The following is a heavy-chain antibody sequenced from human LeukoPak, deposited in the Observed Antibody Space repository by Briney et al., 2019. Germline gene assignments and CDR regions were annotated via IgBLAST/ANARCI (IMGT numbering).Heavy chain of an antibody. D-gene: IGHD3-22*01. V-gene: IGHV3-74*01. Sequence: PGGSLRLSCAASGFTSSSYWMHWVRQAPGKGLVWVSRIKSDGSTNYADSVKGRFTISRDNAKSTVSLQMNSLRAEDTGVYYCARAPSEIGGYYPEYFRHWGQGTLVTVSS. CDR3: ARAPSEIGGYYPEYFRH. CDR2: IKSDGST. CDR1: GFTSSSYW. J-gene: IGHJ1*01.